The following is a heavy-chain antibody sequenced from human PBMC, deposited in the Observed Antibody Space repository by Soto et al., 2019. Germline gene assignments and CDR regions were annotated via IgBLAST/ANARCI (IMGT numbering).Heavy chain of an antibody. CDR3: AVGTMVRGVIGGMDV. Sequence: SETLSLTCTGSGGSISSSSYYWGWIRQPPGKGLEWIGSIYYSGSTYYNPSLKSRVTISVDTSKNQFSLKLGSVTAADTAVYYCAVGTMVRGVIGGMDVWGQGTTVTVSS. J-gene: IGHJ6*02. CDR1: GGSISSSSYY. V-gene: IGHV4-39*01. CDR2: IYYSGST. D-gene: IGHD3-10*01.